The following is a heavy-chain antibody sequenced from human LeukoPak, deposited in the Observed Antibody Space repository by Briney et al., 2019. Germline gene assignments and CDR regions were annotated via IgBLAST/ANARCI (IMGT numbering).Heavy chain of an antibody. D-gene: IGHD1-26*01. CDR2: IRSTANGYAT. J-gene: IGHJ4*02. V-gene: IGHV3-73*01. CDR1: GFTFSGSA. CDR3: ATFPSGSYSAY. Sequence: GGSLRLSCAASGFTFSGSALHWVRQASGKGLGWVGRIRSTANGYATAYAASVKGRFTISRDDSKNTAYLQMDSLKTEDTAVYYCATFPSGSYSAYWGQGTLVTVSS.